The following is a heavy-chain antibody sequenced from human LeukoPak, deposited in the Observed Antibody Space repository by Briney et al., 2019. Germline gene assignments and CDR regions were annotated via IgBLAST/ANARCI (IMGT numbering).Heavy chain of an antibody. V-gene: IGHV3-23*01. CDR3: AKQLGYCSDGSCYFPY. Sequence: GGSLRLSCAASGFTVSSIHMVWVRQAPGKGLEWVSAISNNGGYTYYADSVQGRFTISRDNSKSTLCLQMNSLRAEDTAVYYCAKQLGYCSDGSCYFPYWGQGTLVTVSS. CDR1: GFTVSSIH. J-gene: IGHJ4*02. D-gene: IGHD2-15*01. CDR2: ISNNGGYT.